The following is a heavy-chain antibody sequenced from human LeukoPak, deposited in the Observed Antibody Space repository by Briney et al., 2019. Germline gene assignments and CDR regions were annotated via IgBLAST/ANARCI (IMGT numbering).Heavy chain of an antibody. J-gene: IGHJ4*02. Sequence: SETLSLTCAVSGYSISSGYYWGWIRQPPGKGLEWIGSIYHSGSTYYNPSLKGRVTISVDTSKNQFSLKLSSVTAADTAVYYCARAPGIAVAGKVFDYWGQGTLVTVSS. D-gene: IGHD6-19*01. CDR2: IYHSGST. CDR1: GYSISSGYY. V-gene: IGHV4-38-2*01. CDR3: ARAPGIAVAGKVFDY.